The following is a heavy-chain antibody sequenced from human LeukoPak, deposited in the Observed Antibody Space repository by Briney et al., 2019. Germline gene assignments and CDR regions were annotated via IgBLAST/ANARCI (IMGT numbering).Heavy chain of an antibody. CDR2: IFPSGSA. CDR3: ARRNHYFYYMDV. V-gene: IGHV4-4*09. CDR1: GGSISSYY. Sequence: SETLSLTCTVSGGSISSYYWSWIRQSPVKGPEWIGYIFPSGSAFYNPSLESRVTISLDTSENQFSLRLSSVTAADTAVYYCARRNHYFYYMDVWGKGTTVTVSS. J-gene: IGHJ6*03.